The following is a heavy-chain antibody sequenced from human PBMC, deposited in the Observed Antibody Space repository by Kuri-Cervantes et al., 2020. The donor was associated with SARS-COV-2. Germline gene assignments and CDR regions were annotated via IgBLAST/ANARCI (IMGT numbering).Heavy chain of an antibody. V-gene: IGHV4-38-2*01. Sequence: SETLSLTCAVSGYSISSGYYRGWIRQPPGKGLEWIGSIYYSGSTYYNPSLKSRVTISVDTSKNQFSLKLSSVTAADTAVYYCASGYDFWTDYWGQGTLVTVSS. J-gene: IGHJ4*02. CDR3: ASGYDFWTDY. D-gene: IGHD3-3*01. CDR2: IYYSGST. CDR1: GYSISSGYY.